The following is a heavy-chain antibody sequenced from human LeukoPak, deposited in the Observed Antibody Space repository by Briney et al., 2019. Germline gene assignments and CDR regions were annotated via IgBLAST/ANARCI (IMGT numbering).Heavy chain of an antibody. CDR3: ARQYDFWSVYYEEVDSFYI. Sequence: SETLSLTCTVSGGSTSSVGYYWSWIRQPPGKGLEWIGYIYHSGSTYYNPSLKSRLTISVARSKNQFTLKLSSVTAAATAVYYCARQYDFWSVYYEEVDSFYIWGQRTMVTVSS. D-gene: IGHD3-3*01. J-gene: IGHJ3*02. CDR2: IYHSGST. V-gene: IGHV4-30-2*01. CDR1: GGSTSSVGYY.